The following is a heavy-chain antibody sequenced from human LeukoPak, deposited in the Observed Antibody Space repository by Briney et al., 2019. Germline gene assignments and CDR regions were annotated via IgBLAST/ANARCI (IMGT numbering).Heavy chain of an antibody. CDR3: AKGSHGDYLKFDD. CDR2: MNPNNGNT. CDR1: GYTFTSYD. Sequence: ASVKVSCKASGYTFTSYDINWVRQATGQGLEWMGWMNPNNGNTGYAQKFQGRVTMTRSTAIRTAYMELSSLRIDDTAVYYCAKGSHGDYLKFDDWGQGTLVTVSS. J-gene: IGHJ4*02. D-gene: IGHD4-17*01. V-gene: IGHV1-8*01.